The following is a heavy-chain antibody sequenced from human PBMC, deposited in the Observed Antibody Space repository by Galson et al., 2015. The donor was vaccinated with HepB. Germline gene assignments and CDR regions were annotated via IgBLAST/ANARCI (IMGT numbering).Heavy chain of an antibody. Sequence: SLRLSCAASGFSLSKYAMHWVRQAPGKGLEWVAVVSYDGDSKYYGDSVKGRFTISRDNSKNTLYLQMNSLRPEDTAVYYCAKGRLHLWSLSSPGDTWGQGTLVTVSS. V-gene: IGHV3-30*18. CDR1: GFSLSKYA. J-gene: IGHJ5*02. CDR2: VSYDGDSK. D-gene: IGHD2-21*01. CDR3: AKGRLHLWSLSSPGDT.